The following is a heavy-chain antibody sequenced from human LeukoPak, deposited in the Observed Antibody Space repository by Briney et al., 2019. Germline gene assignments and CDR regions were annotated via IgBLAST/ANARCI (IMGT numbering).Heavy chain of an antibody. Sequence: SETLSLTCAVYGGSFSGYYWSWIRQPPEKGLEWIGEINHSGATNYNPSLKRRVTISVDTSKNQFSLKLTSVTAADTAVYYCVRDGDYYDSSGSVRAFDIWGQGTLVTVSS. CDR3: VRDGDYYDSSGSVRAFDI. CDR2: INHSGAT. D-gene: IGHD3-22*01. CDR1: GGSFSGYY. V-gene: IGHV4-34*01. J-gene: IGHJ3*02.